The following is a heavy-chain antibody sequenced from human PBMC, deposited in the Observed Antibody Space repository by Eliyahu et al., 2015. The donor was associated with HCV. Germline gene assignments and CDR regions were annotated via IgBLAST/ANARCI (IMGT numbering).Heavy chain of an antibody. D-gene: IGHD3-22*01. V-gene: IGHV1-18*01. J-gene: IGHJ4*02. CDR3: ARDPLEPDYYDSSGYYNY. Sequence: QVQLVQSGAEVKKPGASVKVSCKAXGYTFTSYGISWVRQAPGQGLEWMGWISAYNGNTNXAQKLQXRVTMTTDTSTSTAYMELRSLRSDDTAVYYCARDPLEPDYYDSSGYYNYWGQGTLVTVSS. CDR2: ISAYNGNT. CDR1: GYTFTSYG.